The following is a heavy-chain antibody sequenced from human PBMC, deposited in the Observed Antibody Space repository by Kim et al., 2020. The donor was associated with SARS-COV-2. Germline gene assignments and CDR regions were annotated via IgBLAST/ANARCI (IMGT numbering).Heavy chain of an antibody. V-gene: IGHV4-31*02. Sequence: YNPSLKSRVTISVDTSKNQFSLKLGSVTAADTAVYYCARDRYGSGSPFDYWGQGTLVTVSS. CDR3: ARDRYGSGSPFDY. J-gene: IGHJ4*02. D-gene: IGHD3-10*01.